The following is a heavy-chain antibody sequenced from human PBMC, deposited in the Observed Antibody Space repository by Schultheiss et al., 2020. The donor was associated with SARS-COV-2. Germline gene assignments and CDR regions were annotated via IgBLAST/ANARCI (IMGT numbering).Heavy chain of an antibody. D-gene: IGHD6-19*01. V-gene: IGHV4-59*08. Sequence: SETLSLTCTVSGGSISSYYWSWIRQPPGKGLEWIGRIYTSGSTNYNPSLKSRVTISVDTSKNQFSLKLSSVTAADTAVYYCARHLWYSSGWDFDYWGQGTLVTVSS. J-gene: IGHJ4*02. CDR3: ARHLWYSSGWDFDY. CDR2: IYTSGST. CDR1: GGSISSYY.